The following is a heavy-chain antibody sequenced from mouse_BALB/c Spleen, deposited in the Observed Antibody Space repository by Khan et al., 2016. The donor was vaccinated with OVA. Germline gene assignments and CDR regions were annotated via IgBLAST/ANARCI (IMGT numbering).Heavy chain of an antibody. CDR3: ARGGAAYYRNDGGAMEY. CDR2: INTHSGVP. CDR1: GYTFTTAG. D-gene: IGHD2-14*01. Sequence: QIQLVQSGPELKKPGETVRISCKASGYTFTTAGIQWVQKMPGKGLKWIGWINTHSGVPKYAEDFKGRFAFSLAISVSTAYLQITNLKNEDTATDFCARGGAAYYRNDGGAMEYWGQGTSVTVSS. V-gene: IGHV9-4*02. J-gene: IGHJ4*01.